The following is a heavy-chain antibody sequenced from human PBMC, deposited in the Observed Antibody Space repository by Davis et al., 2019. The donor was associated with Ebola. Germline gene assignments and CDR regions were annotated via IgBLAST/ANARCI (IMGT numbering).Heavy chain of an antibody. V-gene: IGHV1-69*04. J-gene: IGHJ3*01. CDR3: ARGLQLLYV. CDR1: GYTFTSYY. Sequence: AASVKVSCKASGYTFTSYYMHWVRQAPGQGLEWMGRIIPILGIANYAQKFQGRVTITADKSTSTAYMELSSLRSEDTAVYYCARGLQLLYVWGQGTLVTVSS. CDR2: IIPILGIA. D-gene: IGHD2/OR15-2a*01.